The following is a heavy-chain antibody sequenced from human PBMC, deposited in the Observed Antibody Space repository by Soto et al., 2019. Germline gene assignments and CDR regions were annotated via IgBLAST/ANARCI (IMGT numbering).Heavy chain of an antibody. CDR1: GYTFTGYY. J-gene: IGHJ3*02. D-gene: IGHD1-7*01. V-gene: IGHV1-2*04. CDR2: INPNSGGT. CDR3: ARGRVGLELYLDAFDI. Sequence: ASVKVSCKASGYTFTGYYMHWVRQAPGQGLEWMGWINPNSGGTNYAQKFQGWVTMTRDTSISTAYMELSRLRSDDTAVYYCARGRVGLELYLDAFDIWGQGTMVTVSS.